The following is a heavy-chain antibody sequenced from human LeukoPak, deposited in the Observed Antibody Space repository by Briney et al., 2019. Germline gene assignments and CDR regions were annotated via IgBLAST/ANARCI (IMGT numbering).Heavy chain of an antibody. J-gene: IGHJ4*02. V-gene: IGHV1-18*04. D-gene: IGHD3-9*01. CDR2: ISAYDDNT. CDR3: ARVDILTGFYTYFDY. Sequence: ASVKVSCKASGYAFTSYGISWVRQAPGQGLEWMGWISAYDDNTNYVQKLQGRVTMITDISTSTAYMELRSLGSDDTAVYYCARVDILTGFYTYFDYWGQGTLLTVSS. CDR1: GYAFTSYG.